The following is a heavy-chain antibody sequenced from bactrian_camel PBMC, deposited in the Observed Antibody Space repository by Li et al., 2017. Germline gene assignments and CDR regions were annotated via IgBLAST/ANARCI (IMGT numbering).Heavy chain of an antibody. CDR1: GDIISTYC. D-gene: IGHD4*01. Sequence: VQLVESGGGSVQAGGSLKLSCAVSGDIISTYCMAWFRQAPGKEREAVASIDSLGITRYADSVKGRFTISEGTKSTFYLQMASLRPEDTGMYYCATIDGLWIGVWPTIDEYTTWGQGTQVTVS. CDR2: IDSLGIT. J-gene: IGHJ6*01. CDR3: ATIDGLWIGVWPTIDEYTT. V-gene: IGHV3S53*01.